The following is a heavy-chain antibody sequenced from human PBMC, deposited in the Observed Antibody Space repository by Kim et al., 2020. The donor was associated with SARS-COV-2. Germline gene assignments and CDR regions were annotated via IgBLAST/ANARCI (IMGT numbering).Heavy chain of an antibody. CDR2: ISYDGSNK. CDR3: AKSGDGIAVAGVDY. CDR1: GFTFSSYG. V-gene: IGHV3-30*18. J-gene: IGHJ4*02. D-gene: IGHD6-19*01. Sequence: GGSLRLSCAASGFTFSSYGMHWVRQAPGKGLEWVAVISYDGSNKYYADSVKGRFTISRDNSKNTLYLQMNSLRAEDTAVYYCAKSGDGIAVAGVDYWGQGTLVTVSS.